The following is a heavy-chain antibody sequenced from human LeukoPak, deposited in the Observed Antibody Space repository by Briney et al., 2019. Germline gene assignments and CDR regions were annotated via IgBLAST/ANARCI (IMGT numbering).Heavy chain of an antibody. J-gene: IGHJ4*02. CDR3: AREAAAGTSETFDY. D-gene: IGHD6-13*01. CDR1: GFTFSSYS. V-gene: IGHV3-21*01. CDR2: ISSSSSYI. Sequence: GGSLRLSCAASGFTFSSYSMNWVRQAPGKGLEWVSSISSSSSYIYYADSVKGRFTISRDNAKNSLYLQMNSLRAEDTAVYYCAREAAAGTSETFDYWGQGTLVTVSS.